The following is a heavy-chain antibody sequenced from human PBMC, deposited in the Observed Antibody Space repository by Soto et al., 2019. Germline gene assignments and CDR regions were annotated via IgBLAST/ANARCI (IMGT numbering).Heavy chain of an antibody. Sequence: SGPTLVNPTQTLTLTCTFSGFSLSTSGVGVGWIRQPPGKALEWLALFYWDDDTRYNPSLKNRLTITKDTSKTQVVLTMTNMDPVVTATFYCARRWLADYFDYWGQGTLVTVSS. CDR3: ARRWLADYFDY. CDR1: GFSLSTSGVG. CDR2: FYWDDDT. J-gene: IGHJ4*02. V-gene: IGHV2-5*02. D-gene: IGHD5-12*01.